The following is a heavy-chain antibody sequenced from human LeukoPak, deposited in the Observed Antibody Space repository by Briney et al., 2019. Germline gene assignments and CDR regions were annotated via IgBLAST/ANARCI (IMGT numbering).Heavy chain of an antibody. J-gene: IGHJ4*02. D-gene: IGHD2-15*01. CDR3: ARGIVVVVGASDHFDY. V-gene: IGHV3-7*01. Sequence: GGSLRLSCVASGFTFSTYWMNWVRQAPGKGLERVGTISPDGSDKYYVDSVKGQFTISRDNAKTSLYLQINSLRADDTALYFCARGIVVVVGASDHFDYWGQGTLITVSS. CDR1: GFTFSTYW. CDR2: ISPDGSDK.